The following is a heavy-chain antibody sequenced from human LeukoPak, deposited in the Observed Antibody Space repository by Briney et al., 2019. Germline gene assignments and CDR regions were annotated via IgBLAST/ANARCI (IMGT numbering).Heavy chain of an antibody. D-gene: IGHD6-19*01. CDR2: IKQDGSEK. Sequence: GGPLRLSCAASGFTFSSYWMSWVRQAPGKGLEWVANIKQDGSEKYYVDSVKGRFTISRDNAKNSLYLQMNSLRAEDTAVYYCASSGYSSGWYFDYWGQGTLVTVSS. V-gene: IGHV3-7*01. CDR1: GFTFSSYW. CDR3: ASSGYSSGWYFDY. J-gene: IGHJ4*02.